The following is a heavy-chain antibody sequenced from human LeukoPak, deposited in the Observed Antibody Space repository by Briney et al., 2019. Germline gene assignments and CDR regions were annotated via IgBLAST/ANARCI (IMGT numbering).Heavy chain of an antibody. Sequence: SETLTLTCTVSGGTISSSSISWVRKPQRPGQELEGIGSINYGGSTYDNPSLKSLVTISVNTTNKHSLQMQIPVTAADTAVYYCARAQYGEKGWFDPWGQGTLVTVSS. V-gene: IGHV4-39*02. CDR3: ARAQYGEKGWFDP. CDR2: INYGGST. CDR1: GGTISSSSIS. D-gene: IGHD4/OR15-4a*01. J-gene: IGHJ5*02.